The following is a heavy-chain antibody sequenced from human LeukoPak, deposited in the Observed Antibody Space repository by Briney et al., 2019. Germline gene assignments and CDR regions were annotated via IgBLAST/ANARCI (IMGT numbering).Heavy chain of an antibody. V-gene: IGHV3-48*02. CDR3: ASPLGFLPGY. D-gene: IGHD2-15*01. CDR1: GFTFSNYN. CDR2: IRSSSVST. Sequence: AGGSLRLSCAASGFTFSNYNMNWVRQTPGKGLEWVAHIRSSSVSTYYADSVKGRFIIHRDDAKKSLYLQMNSLKDEDTAVYYCASPLGFLPGYWGQGILVTVSS. J-gene: IGHJ4*02.